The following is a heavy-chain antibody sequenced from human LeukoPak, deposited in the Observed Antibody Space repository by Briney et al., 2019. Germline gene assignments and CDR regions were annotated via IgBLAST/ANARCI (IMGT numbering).Heavy chain of an antibody. V-gene: IGHV4-61*02. CDR2: IYTSGNT. CDR1: GGSISSSSHS. CDR3: ARALLMYGLDV. D-gene: IGHD3-9*01. J-gene: IGHJ6*02. Sequence: SQTLSLTCTVSGGSISSSSHSWSWIRQPAGKGLEWIGRIYTSGNTNYIPSLKSRVTISFDTSKSQFSLKLSPVTAADTAVYYCARALLMYGLDVWGQGTTVTVSS.